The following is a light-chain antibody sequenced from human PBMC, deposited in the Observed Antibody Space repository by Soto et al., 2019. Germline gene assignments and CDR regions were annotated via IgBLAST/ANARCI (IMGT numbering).Light chain of an antibody. J-gene: IGLJ3*02. CDR3: AAWDDSLSAWV. CDR1: SSNIGSSF. CDR2: MNN. V-gene: IGLV1-47*01. Sequence: QSVLTQPPSASGTPGQRVTISCSGRSSNIGSSFVYWYQQLPGTAPKLLIYMNNQRPSGVPDRFSGSKSGTSASLAISGLRSEDEADYYCAAWDDSLSAWVFGGGTKLTVL.